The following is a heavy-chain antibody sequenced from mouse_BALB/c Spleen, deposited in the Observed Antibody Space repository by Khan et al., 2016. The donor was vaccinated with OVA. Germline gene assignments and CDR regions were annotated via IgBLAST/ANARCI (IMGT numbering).Heavy chain of an antibody. J-gene: IGHJ2*01. CDR1: GYTFTDYA. D-gene: IGHD2-2*01. V-gene: IGHV1S137*01. Sequence: QVQLKQSGPELVRPGESVKISCKGSGYTFTDYAMHWVKQSHAKSLEWIGVISVYHDDTNYNQKFKGKATMAVDKSSSTAYMELARLTSDDSAIYYGARGGQWLRRGGGNSDYWGQGTTLTVSS. CDR2: ISVYHDDT. CDR3: ARGGQWLRRGGGNSDY.